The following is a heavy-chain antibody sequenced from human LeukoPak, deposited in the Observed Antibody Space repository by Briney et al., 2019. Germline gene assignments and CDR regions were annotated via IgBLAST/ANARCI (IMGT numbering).Heavy chain of an antibody. CDR3: ARDGYGGNSGGYFDY. D-gene: IGHD4-23*01. CDR1: GYTFTGYY. Sequence: ASVKVSCKASGYTFTGYYMHWVRQAPGQGLEWMGWINPNSGGTNYAQKFQGRVTMTRDTSISTAYMELSRLRSDDTAVYYCARDGYGGNSGGYFDYWGQGTLVTVSS. V-gene: IGHV1-2*02. CDR2: INPNSGGT. J-gene: IGHJ4*02.